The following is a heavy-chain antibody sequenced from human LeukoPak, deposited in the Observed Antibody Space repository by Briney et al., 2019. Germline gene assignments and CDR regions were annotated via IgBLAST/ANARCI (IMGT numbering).Heavy chain of an antibody. D-gene: IGHD4-23*01. CDR1: GYTFTSYD. CDR3: ARHLAGGNSEYYFDY. Sequence: ASVKVSCKASGYTFTSYDINWVRQATGQRLEWMGWMNPNSGNTGYAQKFQGRVTMTRNTSISTAYMELSSLRSEDTAVYYCARHLAGGNSEYYFDYWGQGTLVTVSS. V-gene: IGHV1-8*01. J-gene: IGHJ4*02. CDR2: MNPNSGNT.